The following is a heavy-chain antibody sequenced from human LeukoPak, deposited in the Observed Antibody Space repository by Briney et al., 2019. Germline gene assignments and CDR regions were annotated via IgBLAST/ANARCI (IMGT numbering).Heavy chain of an antibody. D-gene: IGHD7-27*01. J-gene: IGHJ3*02. V-gene: IGHV1-46*01. CDR2: INPSGGST. CDR1: GYTFTSYY. Sequence: ASVKVSCKASGYTFTSYYMHWVRQALGQGLEWMGIINPSGGSTSYAQKFQGRVTMTRDTSTSTVYMELSSLRSEDTAVYYCARVGIRGAFDIWGQGTMVTVSS. CDR3: ARVGIRGAFDI.